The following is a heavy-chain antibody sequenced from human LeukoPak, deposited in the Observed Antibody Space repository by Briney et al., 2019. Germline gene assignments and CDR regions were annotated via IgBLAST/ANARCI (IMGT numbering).Heavy chain of an antibody. CDR3: ARARYCSGGSCATFDY. Sequence: GASVKVSCTASGYTFTGYDMHWVRQAPGQGLEWMGWINPNSGGTNYAQTFQGWVTMTRDTSISTAYMELSRLRSDDTAVYYCARARYCSGGSCATFDYWGQGTLVTVSS. CDR2: INPNSGGT. V-gene: IGHV1-2*04. J-gene: IGHJ4*02. D-gene: IGHD2-15*01. CDR1: GYTFTGYD.